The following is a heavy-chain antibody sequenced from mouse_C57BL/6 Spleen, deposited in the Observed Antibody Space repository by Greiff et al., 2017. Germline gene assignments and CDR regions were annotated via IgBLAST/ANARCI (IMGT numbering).Heavy chain of an antibody. CDR2: IDPSDSYT. CDR3: ARVVTTNFDY. Sequence: QVQLQQPGAELVMPGASVKLSCKASGYTFTSYWMHWVKQRPGQGLEWIGEIDPSDSYTNYNQKFKGKSTLTVDKSSSTAYMQLSSLTSEDSAVYYCARVVTTNFDYWGQGTTLTVSS. J-gene: IGHJ2*01. D-gene: IGHD2-2*01. V-gene: IGHV1-69*01. CDR1: GYTFTSYW.